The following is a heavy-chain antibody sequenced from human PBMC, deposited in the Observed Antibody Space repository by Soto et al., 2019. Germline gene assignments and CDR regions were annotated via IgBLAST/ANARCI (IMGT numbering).Heavy chain of an antibody. CDR3: ARGSWDHTNYACNGLDG. D-gene: IGHD1-26*01. CDR2: IIPMYGTG. V-gene: IGHV1-69*13. J-gene: IGHJ6*02. Sequence: SVKVSCKASGGTFSSYSINWVRQAPGQGLEWMGGIIPMYGTGNHTQKFHGRVTLTADESTNIAYMELNSLRSDDTAVYYCARGSWDHTNYACNGLDGWGQGTTVIGS. CDR1: GGTFSSYS.